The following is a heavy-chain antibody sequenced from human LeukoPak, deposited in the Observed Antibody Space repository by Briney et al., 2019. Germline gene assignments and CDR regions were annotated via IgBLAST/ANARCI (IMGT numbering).Heavy chain of an antibody. D-gene: IGHD3-16*01. V-gene: IGHV3-53*04. CDR3: ARGKGRGLGAFDI. CDR2: IYSGGST. J-gene: IGHJ3*02. Sequence: GGSLRLSCAASGFTVSSNYMSWVRQAPGKGLEWVSVIYSGGSTYYADSVKGRFTISRHNSKNTLYLQMNSLRAEDTAVYYCARGKGRGLGAFDIWGQGTMVTVSS. CDR1: GFTVSSNY.